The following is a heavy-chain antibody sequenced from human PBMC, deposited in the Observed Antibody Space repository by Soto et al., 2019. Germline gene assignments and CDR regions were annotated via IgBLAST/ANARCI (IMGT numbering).Heavy chain of an antibody. Sequence: QVQLVQCGAEVKKPGASVKVSCKASGYTFTGYYMHWVRQAPGQGLEWMGWINPNSGGTNYAQKLQRWVTMTRDTSISTAYMELSRLRSDDTAVYYCARESWHRVATMLRRGGNCPKGAFDIWGQGKIVTLSS. V-gene: IGHV1-2*04. CDR1: GYTFTGYY. CDR3: ARESWHRVATMLRRGGNCPKGAFDI. CDR2: INPNSGGT. J-gene: IGHJ3*02. D-gene: IGHD5-12*01.